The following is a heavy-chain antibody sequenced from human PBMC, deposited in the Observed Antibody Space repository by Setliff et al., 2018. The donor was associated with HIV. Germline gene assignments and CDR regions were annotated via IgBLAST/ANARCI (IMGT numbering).Heavy chain of an antibody. CDR2: IYDSGST. J-gene: IGHJ3*02. CDR3: AKTSVGATGLYAFDI. Sequence: SETLSLTCTVSGGSISSGGYYWSWIRQHPGKGLDWIGYIYDSGSTYYNPSLKSRLTISVDTSKNQFSLKLTSMTAADTAVYYCAKTSVGATGLYAFDIWGQGTMVTVSS. D-gene: IGHD1-26*01. CDR1: GGSISSGGYY. V-gene: IGHV4-31*03.